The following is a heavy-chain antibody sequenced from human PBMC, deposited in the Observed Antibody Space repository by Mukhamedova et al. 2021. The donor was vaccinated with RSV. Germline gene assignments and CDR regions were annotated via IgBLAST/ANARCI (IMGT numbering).Heavy chain of an antibody. CDR3: ARASRLRYFDY. D-gene: IGHD2-2*01. J-gene: IGHJ4*02. CDR2: ISSSGSTI. V-gene: IGHV3-11*01. Sequence: GKGLEWVSYISSSGSTIYYADSMKGRFTISRDNAKNSLYLQMNSLRAEDTAVYYCARASRLRYFDYWGQGTLVTVSS.